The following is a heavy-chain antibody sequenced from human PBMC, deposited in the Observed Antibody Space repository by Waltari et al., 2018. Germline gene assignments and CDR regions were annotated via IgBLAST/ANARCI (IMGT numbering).Heavy chain of an antibody. J-gene: IGHJ2*01. Sequence: QVQLVQSGAEVKKPGSSVKVSCKASGGTFSSYAISWVRQAPGQGLEWMGGIIPILGIANYAQKFQGRVTITADKSTSTAYMELSSLRSEDTAVYYCASLGGTVTNWYFDLWGRGTLVTVSS. V-gene: IGHV1-69*10. D-gene: IGHD4-17*01. CDR3: ASLGGTVTNWYFDL. CDR1: GGTFSSYA. CDR2: IIPILGIA.